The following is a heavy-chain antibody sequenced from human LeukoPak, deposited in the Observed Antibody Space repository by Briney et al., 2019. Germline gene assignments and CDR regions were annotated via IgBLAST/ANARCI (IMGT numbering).Heavy chain of an antibody. J-gene: IGHJ6*03. V-gene: IGHV3-30*04. CDR3: ASGGGYHYYYYMDV. Sequence: PGGSLRLSCAASGFTFSNYAMHWVRQAPGKGLEWVAVISYDGTNKYYADSVKGRFTISRDDPKSTLFLQMNSLRGEDTAVYYCASGGGYHYYYYMDVWGKGTTVTVSS. CDR1: GFTFSNYA. CDR2: ISYDGTNK.